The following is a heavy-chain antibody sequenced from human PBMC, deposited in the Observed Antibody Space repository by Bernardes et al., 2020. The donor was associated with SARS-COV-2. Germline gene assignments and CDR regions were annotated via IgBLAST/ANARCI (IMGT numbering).Heavy chain of an antibody. CDR2: IYYSGST. CDR3: ARHERRWLQLRLNWFDP. Sequence: SETLSLTCTVSGGSISSSSYYWGWIRQPPGKGLEWIGSIYYSGSTYYNPSLKSRVTISVDTSKNQFSLKLSSVTAADTAVYYCARHERRWLQLRLNWFDPWGQGTTVTVSS. D-gene: IGHD5-12*01. J-gene: IGHJ5*02. CDR1: GGSISSSSYY. V-gene: IGHV4-39*01.